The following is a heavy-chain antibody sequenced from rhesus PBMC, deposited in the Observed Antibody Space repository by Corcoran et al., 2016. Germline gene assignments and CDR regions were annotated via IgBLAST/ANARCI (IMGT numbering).Heavy chain of an antibody. V-gene: IGHV4S12*01. J-gene: IGHJ5-2*02. D-gene: IGHD4-23*01. CDR3: ASLKYSNYVPFYMSLDV. CDR2: IYSNSEST. CDR1: GGSISSSNW. Sequence: QVQLQESGPGLVKPSETLSLTCAVSGGSISSSNWWSWIRQHPGKGLEWIGGIYSNSESTNYNPSLKSRVTISKDTSKNQFSLKLSSVTAADTAVYYCASLKYSNYVPFYMSLDVWGRGVLVTVSS.